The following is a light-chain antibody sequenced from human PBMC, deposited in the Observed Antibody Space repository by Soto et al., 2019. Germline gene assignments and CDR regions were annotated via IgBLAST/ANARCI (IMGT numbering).Light chain of an antibody. J-gene: IGKJ4*01. V-gene: IGKV3-20*01. CDR2: GAS. Sequence: EIVLTQSPGTLSLSPGERATLSCRASQSVSSSYLAWYQQKPGQAPRLLIYGASSRATGIPDRFSGSGSGTDFTLTISRLEPEDFAVYYCQQYYDWPLTFGQGTKVDIK. CDR1: QSVSSSY. CDR3: QQYYDWPLT.